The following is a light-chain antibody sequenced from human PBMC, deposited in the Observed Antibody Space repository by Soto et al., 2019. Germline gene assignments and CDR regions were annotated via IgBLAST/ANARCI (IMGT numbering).Light chain of an antibody. CDR3: HQRSNWPAT. V-gene: IGKV3-11*01. J-gene: IGKJ5*01. Sequence: EIVLTQSPATLSLSPGERATLSCRASQSVSSYLAWYQQKPGQAPRLLIYDASTMATGIPARFSGSGSGTDFTLTISSLEPEDFAVYYCHQRSNWPATLGQGTRLEIK. CDR2: DAS. CDR1: QSVSSY.